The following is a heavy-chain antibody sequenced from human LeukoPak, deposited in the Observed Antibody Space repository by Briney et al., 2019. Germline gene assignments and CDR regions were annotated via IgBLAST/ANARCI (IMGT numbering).Heavy chain of an antibody. D-gene: IGHD2-2*01. J-gene: IGHJ3*02. V-gene: IGHV1-24*01. CDR1: GYTLTELS. CDR3: ATPCSSTSCQTSTLDAFDI. CDR2: FDPEDGET. Sequence: GASVKVSCKVSGYTLTELSMHWVRQAPGKGLEWMGGFDPEDGETIYAQKFQGGVTMTEDTSTDTAYMELSSLRSEDTAVYYCATPCSSTSCQTSTLDAFDIWGQGTMVTVSS.